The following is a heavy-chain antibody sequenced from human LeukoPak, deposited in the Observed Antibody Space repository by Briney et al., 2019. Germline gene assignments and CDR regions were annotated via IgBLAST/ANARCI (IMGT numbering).Heavy chain of an antibody. D-gene: IGHD3-16*02. V-gene: IGHV4-59*08. CDR1: GVSVTTYQ. J-gene: IGHJ4*02. CDR2: IYYSGST. Sequence: SETLSLTCTVSGVSVTTYQWGWIRQPPGKGLEWIRYIYYSGSTKYNPSLKSRVSISVDTSKNQFSLKLSSVTAADTAVYYCVRSGGGWSDRFMDFYFDSWGQGTLVTVAS. CDR3: VRSGGGWSDRFMDFYFDS.